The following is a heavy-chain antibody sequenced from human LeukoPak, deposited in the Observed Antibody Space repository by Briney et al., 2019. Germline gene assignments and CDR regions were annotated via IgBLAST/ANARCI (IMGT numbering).Heavy chain of an antibody. CDR3: ARVGSKAYCGGDCYRSSAFDI. J-gene: IGHJ3*02. D-gene: IGHD2-21*02. CDR1: GFTFSDYY. Sequence: GGSLRLSWAASGFTFSDYYMTWIRQAPGKGLEWISFISSSGDSLYYADSVEGRFTISRDNAKDSVYLQMNSLRAEDTAVYYCARVGSKAYCGGDCYRSSAFDIWGQGTMVTVSS. CDR2: ISSSGDSL. V-gene: IGHV3-11*01.